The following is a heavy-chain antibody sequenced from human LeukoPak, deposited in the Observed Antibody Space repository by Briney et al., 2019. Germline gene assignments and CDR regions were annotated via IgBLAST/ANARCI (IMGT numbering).Heavy chain of an antibody. CDR1: GFTFSSYW. CDR2: IKQDGSEK. D-gene: IGHD3-3*01. V-gene: IGHV3-7*01. CDR3: ARVGRFLEWLSPFDY. Sequence: GGSLRLSCAASGFTFSSYWMSWARQAPGKGLEWVANIKQDGSEKYYVDSVKGRFTISRDNAKNSLYLQMNSLRAEDTAVYYCARVGRFLEWLSPFDYWGQGTLVTVSS. J-gene: IGHJ4*02.